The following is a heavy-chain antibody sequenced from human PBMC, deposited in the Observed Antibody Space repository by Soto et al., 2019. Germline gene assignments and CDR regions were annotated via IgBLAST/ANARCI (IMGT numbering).Heavy chain of an antibody. D-gene: IGHD3-22*01. CDR1: GGSIRSDDYY. J-gene: IGHJ1*01. CDR2: IHSSGSI. CDR3: ARDLDGLHDDNSGPYPRPG. V-gene: IGHV4-30-4*01. Sequence: PLETRSLACTVSGGSIRSDDYYWGWIRQAPGGGLEWIGYIHSSGSIYYNPSLKSRATMSIDTARNQFSLKVSSVTVADTAVYYCARDLDGLHDDNSGPYPRPGWGQGTLVT.